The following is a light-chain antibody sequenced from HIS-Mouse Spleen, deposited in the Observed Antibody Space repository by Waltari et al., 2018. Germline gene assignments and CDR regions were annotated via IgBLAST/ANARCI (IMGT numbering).Light chain of an antibody. CDR3: QAWDSSTYV. CDR2: KDS. J-gene: IGLJ1*01. Sequence: SYELTQPPSVSVSPGQTASITCSGDKLGDKYAWWYQQKPGQSPVLVIYKDSKRPSGIPGRFSGSNSGNTATLTISGTQAMDEADYYCQAWDSSTYVFGTGTKVTVL. CDR1: KLGDKY. V-gene: IGLV3-1*01.